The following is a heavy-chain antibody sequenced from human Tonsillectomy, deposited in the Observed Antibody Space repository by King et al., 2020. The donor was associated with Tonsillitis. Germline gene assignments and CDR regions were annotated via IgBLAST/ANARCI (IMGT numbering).Heavy chain of an antibody. CDR1: GFTFSSYA. D-gene: IGHD2-15*01. CDR2: ISGSGGST. J-gene: IGHJ3*02. Sequence: EVQLVESGGGLVQPGGSLRLSCAASGFTFSSYAMSWVRQAPGKGLEWVSAISGSGGSTYFADSVKGRFTISRDNSKNTLYLQMNSLRAEDTAVYYCAKYQWGSCVWFPPRAFVIWGQGAMGTGSS. V-gene: IGHV3-23*04. CDR3: AKYQWGSCVWFPPRAFVI.